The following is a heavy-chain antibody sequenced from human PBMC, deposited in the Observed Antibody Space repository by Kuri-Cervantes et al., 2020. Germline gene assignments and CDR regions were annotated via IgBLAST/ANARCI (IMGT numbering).Heavy chain of an antibody. Sequence: GESLKISCAASGFTFSSYAMHWVRQAPGKGLEWVAVISYDGRNKYYADSVKGRFTISRDNSKNTLYLQMNSLRAEDTAVYYCARDFDFWGQGTLVTVSS. CDR2: ISYDGRNK. V-gene: IGHV3-30*04. CDR1: GFTFSSYA. CDR3: ARDFDF. J-gene: IGHJ5*01.